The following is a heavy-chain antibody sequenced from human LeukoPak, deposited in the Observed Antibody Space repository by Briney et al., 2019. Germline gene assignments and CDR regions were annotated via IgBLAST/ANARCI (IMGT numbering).Heavy chain of an antibody. Sequence: PSETLSLTCAVYGGSFSGYYRSWIRQPPGKGLEWVGEINHGGRTNFNPSLKSRRTISVDTSKNQFSLKVSSVTAADTAVYYCARGRTTKTTVYYYDYGMVVWGQGTTVTVSS. V-gene: IGHV4-34*01. J-gene: IGHJ6*02. D-gene: IGHD4-11*01. CDR2: INHGGRT. CDR3: ARGRTTKTTVYYYDYGMVV. CDR1: GGSFSGYY.